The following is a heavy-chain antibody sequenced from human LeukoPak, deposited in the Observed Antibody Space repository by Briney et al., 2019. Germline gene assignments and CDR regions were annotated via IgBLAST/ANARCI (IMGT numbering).Heavy chain of an antibody. CDR2: INPNSGGT. J-gene: IGHJ3*02. CDR1: GYTFTGYY. D-gene: IGHD6-13*01. CDR3: ARDIAADAFDI. Sequence: GASVKASCKASGYTFTGYYMHWVRQAPGQGLEWMGRINPNSGGTNYAQKFQGRVTMTRDTSISTAYMELSRLRSDDTAVYYCARDIAADAFDIWGQGTMVTVSS. V-gene: IGHV1-2*06.